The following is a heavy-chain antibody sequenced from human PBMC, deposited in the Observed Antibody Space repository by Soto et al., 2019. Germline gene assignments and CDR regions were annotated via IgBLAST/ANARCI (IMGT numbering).Heavy chain of an antibody. CDR1: GGSISSSSYY. Sequence: SETLSLTCTVSGGSISSSSYYWGWIRQPPGKGLEWIGSIYYSGSTYYNPSLKSRVTISVDTSKNQFSLKLSSVTAADTAVYYCARSYYDILTGYQYYFDYRAQGTLVTVSS. D-gene: IGHD3-9*01. CDR2: IYYSGST. CDR3: ARSYYDILTGYQYYFDY. V-gene: IGHV4-39*01. J-gene: IGHJ4*02.